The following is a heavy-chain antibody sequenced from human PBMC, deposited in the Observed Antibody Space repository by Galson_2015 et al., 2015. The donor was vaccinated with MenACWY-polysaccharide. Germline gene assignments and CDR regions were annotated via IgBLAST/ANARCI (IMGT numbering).Heavy chain of an antibody. V-gene: IGHV3-33*01. CDR1: GPRFSGSG. CDR2: IQYDGTNN. Sequence: SLRLSCAASGPRFSGSGMHWVRQAPGKGLEWVAVIQYDGTNNVYADSVKGRFSISRDNSKNTLYLEMKSLRADDTALYYCAREGSRIVFHAFDVWGQGTMVTVSS. CDR3: AREGSRIVFHAFDV. J-gene: IGHJ3*01. D-gene: IGHD6-13*01.